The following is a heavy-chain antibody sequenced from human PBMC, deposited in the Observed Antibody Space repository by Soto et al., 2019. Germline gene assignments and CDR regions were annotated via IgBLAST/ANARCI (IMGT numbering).Heavy chain of an antibody. J-gene: IGHJ6*02. CDR3: AGDDIRYHGYYYGMDV. CDR2: ISAYNGNT. Sequence: ASVKVSCKASGYTFTSYGISWVRQAPGQGLEWMGWISAYNGNTNYAQKLQGRVTMTTDTSTSTAYMELRSLRSDDTAVYYCAGDDIRYHGYYYGMDVWGQGTTVTVSS. D-gene: IGHD3-9*01. CDR1: GYTFTSYG. V-gene: IGHV1-18*01.